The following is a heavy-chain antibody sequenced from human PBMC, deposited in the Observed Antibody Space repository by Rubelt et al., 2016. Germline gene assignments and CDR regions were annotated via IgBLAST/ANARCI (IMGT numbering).Heavy chain of an antibody. V-gene: IGHV1-3*01. Sequence: QVQLVQSGAEVKKPGASVKVSCKASGYTFTSYAMHWVRQAPGQRLEWLGWINAGNGNTKYSQKFQGRVTITRDTAASTAYMELSSLRSEDTAVYYCARGGLSEVLWFGESRIDYWGQGTLVTVSS. CDR2: INAGNGNT. CDR1: GYTFTSYA. D-gene: IGHD3-10*01. J-gene: IGHJ4*02. CDR3: ARGGLSEVLWFGESRIDY.